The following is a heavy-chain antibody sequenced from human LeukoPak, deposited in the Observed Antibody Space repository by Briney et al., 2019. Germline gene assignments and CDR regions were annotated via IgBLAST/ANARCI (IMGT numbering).Heavy chain of an antibody. CDR3: AREPTAEPGSHYFDY. CDR2: TNYRSKWYN. CDR1: GDSVSNNTAA. J-gene: IGHJ4*02. D-gene: IGHD6-19*01. Sequence: SQTLSLTCAISGDSVSNNTAAWTWIRQSPSGGLEWLGRTNYRSKWYNDYAVSVKSRVTIKPDTSRNQFSLQLNSVTPEDTAVYYCAREPTAEPGSHYFDYWGQGILVTVSS. V-gene: IGHV6-1*01.